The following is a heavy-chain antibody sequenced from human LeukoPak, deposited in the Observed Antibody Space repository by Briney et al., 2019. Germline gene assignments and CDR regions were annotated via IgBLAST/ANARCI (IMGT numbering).Heavy chain of an antibody. V-gene: IGHV3-23*01. CDR1: GFTFSSYA. CDR2: ISGSGGST. D-gene: IGHD3-22*01. J-gene: IGHJ1*01. CDR3: AKEESAGYYDSSGNFQH. Sequence: GSLRLSCAASGFTFSSYAMSWVCQAPGKGLEWVSAISGSGGSTYYADSVKGRFTISRDNSKNTLYLQMNSLRAEDTAVYYCAKEESAGYYDSSGNFQHWGQGTLVTVSS.